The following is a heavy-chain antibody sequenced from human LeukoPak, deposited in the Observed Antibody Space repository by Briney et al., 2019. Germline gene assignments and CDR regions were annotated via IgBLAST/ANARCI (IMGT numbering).Heavy chain of an antibody. CDR1: GGSISSYY. V-gene: IGHV4-59*08. CDR2: ISDIGSI. CDR3: AGHHPRNTVDF. D-gene: IGHD2-8*02. J-gene: IGHJ4*02. Sequence: SETLSLTCTVSGGSISSYYWSWIRQPPGKGLKWIAYISDIGSINYNPSLKSRVTISLETSKNQFSLKLSSVTAADTAVYYCAGHHPRNTVDFWGQGTLVTVSS.